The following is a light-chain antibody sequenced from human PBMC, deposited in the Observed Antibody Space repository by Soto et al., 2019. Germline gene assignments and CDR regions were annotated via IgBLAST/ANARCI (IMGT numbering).Light chain of an antibody. Sequence: QSALNQPASVSGSPGQSITISCTGTSSDVGGSDYVSWYQHHPHRAPKLLIYEVSYRPSGVSDRFSGSKSGNTASLTISGLQAEDDADYYCSSYTSSNALEVFGIGTKVTVL. V-gene: IGLV2-14*01. CDR1: SSDVGGSDY. J-gene: IGLJ1*01. CDR2: EVS. CDR3: SSYTSSNALEV.